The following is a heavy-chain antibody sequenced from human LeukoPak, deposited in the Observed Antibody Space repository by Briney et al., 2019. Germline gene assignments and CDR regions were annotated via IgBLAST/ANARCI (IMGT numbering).Heavy chain of an antibody. D-gene: IGHD3-22*01. CDR3: AAGVSRPWYDSSGSTDWFDP. Sequence: GASVKVSCKASGFTFTSSAMQWVRQARGQRLEWIGWIVVGSGNTNYAQKFQERVTITRDMSTSTAYMELSSLRSEDTAVYYCAAGVSRPWYDSSGSTDWFDPWGQGTLVTVSS. V-gene: IGHV1-58*02. CDR1: GFTFTSSA. CDR2: IVVGSGNT. J-gene: IGHJ5*02.